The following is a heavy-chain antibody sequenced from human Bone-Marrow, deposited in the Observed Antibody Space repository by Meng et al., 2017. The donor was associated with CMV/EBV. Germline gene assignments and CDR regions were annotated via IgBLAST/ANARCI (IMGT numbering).Heavy chain of an antibody. J-gene: IGHJ5*02. CDR1: GGSFSGNC. V-gene: IGHV4-34*01. CDR3: ARGLSSSDWFDP. D-gene: IGHD6-6*01. Sequence: CAGYGGSFSGNCWSWIRQPPGKGLEWIGEINHSGSTNYNPSLKSRVTISVDTSKNQFSLKLSSVTAADTAVYYCARGLSSSDWFDPWGQGTLVTVSS. CDR2: INHSGST.